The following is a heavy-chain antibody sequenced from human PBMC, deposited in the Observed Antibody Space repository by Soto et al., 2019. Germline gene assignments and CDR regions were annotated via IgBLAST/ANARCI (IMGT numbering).Heavy chain of an antibody. V-gene: IGHV4-34*01. CDR2: INHSGST. Sequence: SETLSLTCAVSGGSISSGCYSWSSIRQPPGKGLEWIGEINHSGSTNYNPSLKSRVTISVDTSKNQFSLKLSSVTAADTAVYYCARVSGIYYYGMDVWGQGTTVTVSS. J-gene: IGHJ6*02. CDR3: ARVSGIYYYGMDV. CDR1: GGSISSGCYS. D-gene: IGHD3-10*01.